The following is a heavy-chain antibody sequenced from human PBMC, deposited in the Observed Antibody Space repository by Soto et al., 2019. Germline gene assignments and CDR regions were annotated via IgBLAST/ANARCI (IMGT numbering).Heavy chain of an antibody. CDR2: ISGSGGST. CDR3: ANRAPGRDYYYGMDV. Sequence: PVGSLRLSCAASGFTFSSYAMSWVRQAPGKGLEWVSAISGSGGSTYYADSVKGRFTISRDNSKNTLYLQMNSLRAEDTAVYYCANRAPGRDYYYGMDVWGQGTTVTVSS. CDR1: GFTFSSYA. J-gene: IGHJ6*02. D-gene: IGHD3-10*01. V-gene: IGHV3-23*01.